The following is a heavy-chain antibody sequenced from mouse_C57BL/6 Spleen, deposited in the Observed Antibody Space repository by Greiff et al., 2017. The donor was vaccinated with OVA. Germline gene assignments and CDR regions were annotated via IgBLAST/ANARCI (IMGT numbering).Heavy chain of an antibody. V-gene: IGHV1-50*01. Sequence: QVQLKQPGAELVKPGASVKLSCKASGYTFTSYWMQWVKQRPGQGLEWIGEIDPSDSYTNYNQKFKGKATLTVDTSSSTAYMQLSILTSEDSAVYYCAQGFDYWGQGTTLTVSS. CDR3: AQGFDY. CDR2: IDPSDSYT. CDR1: GYTFTSYW. J-gene: IGHJ2*01.